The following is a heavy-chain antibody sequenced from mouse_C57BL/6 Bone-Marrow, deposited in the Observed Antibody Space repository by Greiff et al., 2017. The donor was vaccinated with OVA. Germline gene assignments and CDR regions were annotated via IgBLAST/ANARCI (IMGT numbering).Heavy chain of an antibody. CDR2: ISSGGSYT. D-gene: IGHD2-3*01. V-gene: IGHV5-9-4*01. CDR3: ARYRHYDRYYGFAY. J-gene: IGHJ3*01. Sequence: EVKVVESGGGLVKPGGSLKLSCAASGFTFSSYAMSWVRQSPEKRLEWVAEISSGGSYTYYPDTVTGRFTISRDNAKNTLYLETSSLRSEGTAMDYGARYRHYDRYYGFAYWGQGTLVTVSA. CDR1: GFTFSSYA.